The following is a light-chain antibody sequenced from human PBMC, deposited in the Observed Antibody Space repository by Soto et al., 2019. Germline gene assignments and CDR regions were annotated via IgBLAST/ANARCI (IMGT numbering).Light chain of an antibody. V-gene: IGKV1-5*03. Sequence: IQMTQSPSTLSASVGDRFAITCRASQSISSWLAWYQQRPGKAPKLLIYKASTLESGVPSRFSGSGSGTEFTLTISSLQPDDFATYYCQQYHTFPWTFGQGTKVDIK. J-gene: IGKJ1*01. CDR3: QQYHTFPWT. CDR1: QSISSW. CDR2: KAS.